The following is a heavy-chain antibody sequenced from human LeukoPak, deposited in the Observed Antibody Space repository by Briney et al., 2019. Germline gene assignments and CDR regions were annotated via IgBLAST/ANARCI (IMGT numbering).Heavy chain of an antibody. CDR3: AREARRYWYFDY. Sequence: ASVKVSCEASGHTFAIYGFSWVRHAPGQGRGWMGWINLNSGGTNYAQQFRGRVTMTRDTSISTAYMELSRLRSDDTAVYYCAREARRYWYFDYWGQGTLVTVSS. CDR2: INLNSGGT. V-gene: IGHV1-2*02. CDR1: GHTFAIYG. D-gene: IGHD2-8*02. J-gene: IGHJ4*02.